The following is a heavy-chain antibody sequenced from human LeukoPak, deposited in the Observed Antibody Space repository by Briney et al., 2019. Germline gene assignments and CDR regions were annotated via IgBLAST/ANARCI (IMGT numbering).Heavy chain of an antibody. CDR3: ARSGGVASYYFDY. CDR2: IFPSDST. D-gene: IGHD2-15*01. J-gene: IGHJ4*02. CDR1: GGSTRSYY. V-gene: IGHV4-4*08. Sequence: SETLSLTCTVSGGSTRSYYWSWIRQPPGKGLEWIGYIFPSDSTNYNPSLKSRVTISVDTSKNQFSLKLSSVTAPDTAVYYCARSGGVASYYFDYWGQGTLVTVSS.